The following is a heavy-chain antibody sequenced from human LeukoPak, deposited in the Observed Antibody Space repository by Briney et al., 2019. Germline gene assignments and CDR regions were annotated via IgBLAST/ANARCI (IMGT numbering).Heavy chain of an antibody. V-gene: IGHV4-59*01. CDR2: IYYSGST. D-gene: IGHD3-22*01. Sequence: SETLSLTCTVSGDSISSYYWSWIRQPPGKGLEWIGYIYYSGSTNYNPSLKSRVTISVDTSKNQFSLKLSSVTAADTAVYYCARGQLAYYYDSSSYYPPSAWGQGTLVTVSS. J-gene: IGHJ4*02. CDR3: ARGQLAYYYDSSSYYPPSA. CDR1: GDSISSYY.